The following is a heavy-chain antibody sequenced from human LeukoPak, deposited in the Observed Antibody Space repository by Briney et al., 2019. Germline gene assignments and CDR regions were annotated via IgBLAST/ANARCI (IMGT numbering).Heavy chain of an antibody. V-gene: IGHV4-34*01. CDR3: ASFYCSGGSCYQYFSYYYMDV. CDR1: GGSFSGYY. D-gene: IGHD2-15*01. J-gene: IGHJ6*03. Sequence: KTSETLSLTCAVYGGSFSGYYWSWIRQPPGKGLEWIGEINHSGSTNYNPSLKSRVTISVDTSKNQFSLKLSSVTAADTAVYYCASFYCSGGSCYQYFSYYYMDVWGKGTTVTISS. CDR2: INHSGST.